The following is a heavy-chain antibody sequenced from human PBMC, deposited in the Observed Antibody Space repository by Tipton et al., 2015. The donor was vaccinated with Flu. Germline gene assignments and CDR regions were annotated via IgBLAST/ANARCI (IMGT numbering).Heavy chain of an antibody. D-gene: IGHD3-22*01. CDR3: ARDSYCDSSGYYYYGMDV. CDR1: GGSISSYY. CDR2: IYYSGST. Sequence: LRLSCTVSGGSISSYYWSWIRQPPGKGLEWIGYIYYSGSTNYNPSLKSRVTISVDTSKNQFSLKLSSVTAADTAVYYCARDSYCDSSGYYYYGMDVWGQGTTVTVSS. V-gene: IGHV4-59*01. J-gene: IGHJ6*02.